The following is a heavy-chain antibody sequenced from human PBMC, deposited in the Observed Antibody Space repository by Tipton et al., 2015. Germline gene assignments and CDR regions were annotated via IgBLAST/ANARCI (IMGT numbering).Heavy chain of an antibody. J-gene: IGHJ5*02. V-gene: IGHV4-59*01. CDR2: IYYSGST. D-gene: IGHD3-10*02. Sequence: TLSLTCTVSGSSMRGFYWSWIRQPPGKGLEWIGYIYYSGSTNYNPSLKSRVTISVDTSKNQFSLKLSSVTAADTAVYYCARDYVYNWFDPWGQGTLVTVSS. CDR1: GSSMRGFY. CDR3: ARDYVYNWFDP.